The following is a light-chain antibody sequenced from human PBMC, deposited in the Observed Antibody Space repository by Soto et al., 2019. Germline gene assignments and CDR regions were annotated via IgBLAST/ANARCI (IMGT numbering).Light chain of an antibody. CDR3: RQYGRSLT. Sequence: EIVLTQSPGTLSLSPGDSATLSCRASQSVSGMYLAWYQQKPGQAPRLLIYGASSRATGIPDRFSGSGSGTDFTLTIRGLEPEDFAVYYCRQYGRSLTFGGGTKVEI. V-gene: IGKV3-20*01. J-gene: IGKJ4*01. CDR1: QSVSGMY. CDR2: GAS.